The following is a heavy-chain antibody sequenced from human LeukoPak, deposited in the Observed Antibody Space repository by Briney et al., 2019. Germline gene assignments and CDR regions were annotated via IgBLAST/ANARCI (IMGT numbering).Heavy chain of an antibody. CDR1: GFTFSSYG. CDR3: AKDGYGFSIGSMDY. J-gene: IGHJ4*02. V-gene: IGHV3-30*02. CDR2: IRYDGSNK. D-gene: IGHD3/OR15-3a*01. Sequence: GGSLRLSCAASGFTFSSYGMHWVRQAPGKGLEWVAFIRYDGSNKYYADSVKGRFTISRDNSKNTLYLQMNSLRAEDTAVYYCAKDGYGFSIGSMDYWGQGTLVTVSS.